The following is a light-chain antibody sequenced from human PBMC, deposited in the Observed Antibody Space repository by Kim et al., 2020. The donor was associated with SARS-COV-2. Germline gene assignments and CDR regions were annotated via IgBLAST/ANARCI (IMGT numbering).Light chain of an antibody. V-gene: IGKV1-39*01. CDR2: AAS. Sequence: IQVTQSPSSLSASVGDRVTITCRASESVTTYLMWYQQKPGKAPKLLIYAASTLQSGVPSRFSGSGSGTVFTLTITSLQPEDFATYFCQQSYTTPYTFGQGTKVDIK. CDR3: QQSYTTPYT. J-gene: IGKJ2*01. CDR1: ESVTTY.